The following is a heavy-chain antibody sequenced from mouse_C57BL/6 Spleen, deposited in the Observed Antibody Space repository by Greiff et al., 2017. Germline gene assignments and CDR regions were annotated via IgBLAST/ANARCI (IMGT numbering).Heavy chain of an antibody. Sequence: VQLQESGAELARPGASVKMSCKASGYTFTSYTMHWVKQRPGQGLEWIGYINPSSGYTKYNQKFKDKATLTADKSSSTAYMQLSSLTSEDSAVYYCARIVEESWFAYWGQGTLVTVSA. D-gene: IGHD1-1*01. J-gene: IGHJ3*01. CDR3: ARIVEESWFAY. V-gene: IGHV1-4*01. CDR1: GYTFTSYT. CDR2: INPSSGYT.